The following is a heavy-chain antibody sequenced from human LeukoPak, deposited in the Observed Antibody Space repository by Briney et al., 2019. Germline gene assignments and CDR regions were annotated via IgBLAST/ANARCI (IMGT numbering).Heavy chain of an antibody. J-gene: IGHJ4*02. D-gene: IGHD3-3*01. Sequence: ASVKVSCKASGYTFTGYYMHWVRQAPGQGLEWMGRINPNSGGTNYAQKFQGRVTMTRDTSISTAYMELSRLRSDDTAVYYCAGGPPPRFTIFGVVIEDYWGQGTLVTVSS. CDR1: GYTFTGYY. V-gene: IGHV1-2*06. CDR3: AGGPPPRFTIFGVVIEDY. CDR2: INPNSGGT.